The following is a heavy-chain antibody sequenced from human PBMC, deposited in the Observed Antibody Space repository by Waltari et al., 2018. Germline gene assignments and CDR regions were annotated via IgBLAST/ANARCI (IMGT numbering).Heavy chain of an antibody. D-gene: IGHD5-12*01. Sequence: GGTNYAQKFQGWVTMTRDTSISTAYMELSRLRSDDTAVYYCARSFAPRYSGYGGLVGWFDPWGQGTLVTVSS. CDR2: GGT. V-gene: IGHV1-2*04. CDR3: ARSFAPRYSGYGGLVGWFDP. J-gene: IGHJ5*02.